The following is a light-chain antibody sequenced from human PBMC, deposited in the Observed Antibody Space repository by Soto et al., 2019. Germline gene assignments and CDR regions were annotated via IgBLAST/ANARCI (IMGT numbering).Light chain of an antibody. CDR1: SGHSSYI. CDR3: ETWHSNTRV. CDR2: LEGSGSY. J-gene: IGLJ2*01. V-gene: IGLV4-60*02. Sequence: QPVLTQSSSASASLGSSVKLTCTLSSGHSSYIIAWHQQQPGKAPRYLMKLEGSGSYNKGSGVPDRFSGSSSGADRYLTISNLQFEDEADYYCETWHSNTRVFSGGTKLTVL.